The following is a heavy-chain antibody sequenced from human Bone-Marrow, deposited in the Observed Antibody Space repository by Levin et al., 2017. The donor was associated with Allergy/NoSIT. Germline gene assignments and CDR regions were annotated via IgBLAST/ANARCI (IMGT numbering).Heavy chain of an antibody. J-gene: IGHJ4*02. V-gene: IGHV1-8*01. CDR3: ARGELGSGYLFDY. CDR2: MYPNSDNA. CDR1: GYTFTSFD. D-gene: IGHD5-12*01. Sequence: ASVKVSYKTSGYTFTSFDINWVRQATGQGLEWMGWMYPNSDNAGYAQKFRGRVTMTRNTSISTAYMELSSLRSEDTAIYYCARGELGSGYLFDYWGQGTLVTVSS.